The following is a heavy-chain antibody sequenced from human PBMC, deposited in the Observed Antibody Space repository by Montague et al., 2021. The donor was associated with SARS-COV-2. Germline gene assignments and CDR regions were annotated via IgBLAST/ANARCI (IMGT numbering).Heavy chain of an antibody. CDR2: ISNDGSNK. D-gene: IGHD1-26*01. CDR3: ARESGSFHDGGYFDY. Sequence: SLRLSCAASGFYFSYAMHWVRQAPGKGLEWVALISNDGSNKHYADSAKGRFTISRDNSKSTLHLQMNSLRTEDTAVYYCARESGSFHDGGYFDYWGQGSLVTVSS. CDR1: GFYFSYA. V-gene: IGHV3-30*04. J-gene: IGHJ4*02.